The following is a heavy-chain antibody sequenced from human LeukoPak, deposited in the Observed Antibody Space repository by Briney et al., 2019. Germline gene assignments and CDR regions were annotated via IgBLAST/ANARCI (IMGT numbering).Heavy chain of an antibody. CDR1: RFTFNSYE. V-gene: IGHV3-48*03. CDR3: ARGRYCSSTSCYVHNFDY. J-gene: IGHJ4*02. CDR2: ISSSGRTI. Sequence: GGSLRLSCAASRFTFNSYEMNWVRQAPGKGLEWVAYISSSGRTIYYADSVKGRFAISRDNAKNSLYLQMNSLRAEDTAVYYCARGRYCSSTSCYVHNFDYWAQGTLVTVSS. D-gene: IGHD2-2*01.